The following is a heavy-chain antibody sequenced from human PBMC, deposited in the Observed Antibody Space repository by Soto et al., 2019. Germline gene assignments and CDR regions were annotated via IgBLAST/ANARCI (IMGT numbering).Heavy chain of an antibody. V-gene: IGHV3-30-3*01. CDR3: ARGGEWELLRWTYFDY. CDR2: ISYDGSNK. CDR1: GFTFSSYA. Sequence: QVQLVESGGGVVQPGRSLRLSCAASGFTFSSYAMHWVRQAPGKGLEWVAVISYDGSNKYYADSVKGRFTISRDNSKNTLYLQMNSLRAEDTAVYYCARGGEWELLRWTYFDYWGQGTLVTVSS. J-gene: IGHJ4*02. D-gene: IGHD1-26*01.